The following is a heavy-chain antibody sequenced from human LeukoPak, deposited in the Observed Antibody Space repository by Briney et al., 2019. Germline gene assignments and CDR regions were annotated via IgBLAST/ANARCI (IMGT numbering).Heavy chain of an antibody. D-gene: IGHD3-16*01. J-gene: IGHJ4*02. V-gene: IGHV3-23*01. CDR3: AKDLGFAGKFDY. CDR1: GFTFSSYE. Sequence: GGSLRLSCAASGFTFSSYEMNWVRQAPGKGLEWVSAISDSGGSTYYADSVKGRFTISRDNSKNTLYLQMNSLRAEDTAVYYCAKDLGFAGKFDYWGQGTLVTVSS. CDR2: ISDSGGST.